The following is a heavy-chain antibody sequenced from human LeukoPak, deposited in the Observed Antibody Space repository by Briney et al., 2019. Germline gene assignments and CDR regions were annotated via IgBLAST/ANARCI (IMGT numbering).Heavy chain of an antibody. D-gene: IGHD2/OR15-2a*01. V-gene: IGHV3-48*03. Sequence: GGSLRLSCSALGFTFSSYEMNWVRQAPGKGLEWISYITGSGDTIYYADSVKGRFTISRDNAKNSLFLQMNSLTADDTAVYYCARERTTIVSGTTIGAYWGQGTLVTVSS. CDR2: ITGSGDTI. CDR1: GFTFSSYE. CDR3: ARERTTIVSGTTIGAY. J-gene: IGHJ4*02.